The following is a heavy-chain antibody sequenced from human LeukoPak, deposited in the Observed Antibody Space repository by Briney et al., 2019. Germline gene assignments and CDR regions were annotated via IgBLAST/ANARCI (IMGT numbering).Heavy chain of an antibody. Sequence: GESLKISCAASGFTFSSYGMHWVRQAPGKGLEWVAFIRYDGSNKYYADSVKGRFTISRDNSKNTLYLQMNSLRAEDTAVYYCAKPVARTSYGYSGTDYWGQGTLVTVSS. J-gene: IGHJ4*02. D-gene: IGHD5-18*01. V-gene: IGHV3-30*02. CDR1: GFTFSSYG. CDR2: IRYDGSNK. CDR3: AKPVARTSYGYSGTDY.